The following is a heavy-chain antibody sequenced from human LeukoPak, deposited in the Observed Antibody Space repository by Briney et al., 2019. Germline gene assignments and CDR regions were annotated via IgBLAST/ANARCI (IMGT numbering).Heavy chain of an antibody. V-gene: IGHV3-7*01. CDR2: VKQDGSEK. J-gene: IGHJ4*02. Sequence: QSGGSLRLSCAASGFTFNSYWMTWVRQAPGKGLEWVANVKQDGSEKYYVDSVKGRFTISRDNSKNTLYLQMNSLRAEDTAVYYCAKDLNYDFWSGLGNWGQGTLVTVSS. D-gene: IGHD3-3*01. CDR1: GFTFNSYW. CDR3: AKDLNYDFWSGLGN.